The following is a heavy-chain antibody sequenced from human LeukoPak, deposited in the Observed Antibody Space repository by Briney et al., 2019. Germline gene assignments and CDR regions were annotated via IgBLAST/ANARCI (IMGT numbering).Heavy chain of an antibody. Sequence: PGGSLRLSCAASGFTFDDYTMHWVRQAPGKGLEWVSLISWDGGSTYYADSVKGRFTISRDNSKNFLYLQMNSLRTEDTALYYCARGLGGSYFDYWGQGTLVTVSS. J-gene: IGHJ4*02. V-gene: IGHV3-43*01. CDR2: ISWDGGST. D-gene: IGHD1-26*01. CDR1: GFTFDDYT. CDR3: ARGLGGSYFDY.